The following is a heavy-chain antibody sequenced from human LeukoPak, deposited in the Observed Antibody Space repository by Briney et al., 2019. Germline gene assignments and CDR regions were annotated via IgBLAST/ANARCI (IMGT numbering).Heavy chain of an antibody. D-gene: IGHD3-22*01. CDR1: GFTFDDYA. CDR3: ARAVRYYYDSSGYYYYFDY. J-gene: IGHJ4*02. Sequence: GGSLRLSCAASGFTFDDYAMHWVRQAPGKGPEWVSGISWNSGNIAYADSVKGRFTISRENAKNSLYLQMNSLRAGDTAVYYCARAVRYYYDSSGYYYYFDYWGQGTLVTVSS. CDR2: ISWNSGNI. V-gene: IGHV3-9*01.